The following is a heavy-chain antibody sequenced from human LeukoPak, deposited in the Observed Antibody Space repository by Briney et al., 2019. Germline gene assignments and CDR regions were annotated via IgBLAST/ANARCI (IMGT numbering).Heavy chain of an antibody. CDR1: GFTFSSYW. CDR2: IKQDGSEK. V-gene: IGHV3-7*01. D-gene: IGHD5-24*01. J-gene: IGHJ4*02. CDR3: ARGSLIWLQLHLDY. Sequence: GGSLRLSCAASGFTFSSYWMSWVRQAPGKGLEWVANIKQDGSEKYYVDSVKGRFTISRDNAKNSLYLQTNSLRAEDTAVYYCARGSLIWLQLHLDYWGQGTLVTVSS.